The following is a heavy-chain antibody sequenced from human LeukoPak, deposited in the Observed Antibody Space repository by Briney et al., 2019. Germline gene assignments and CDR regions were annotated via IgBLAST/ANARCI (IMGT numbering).Heavy chain of an antibody. CDR1: GGTFSSYA. D-gene: IGHD3-10*01. V-gene: IGHV1-69*05. CDR3: AKDMWRGSGSYYSFDY. CDR2: IIPIFGTA. Sequence: GASVKVSCKASGGTFSSYAISWVRQAPGQGLEWMGGIIPIFGTANYAQKFQGRVTITRNTSISTAYMELSSLRSEDTAVYYCAKDMWRGSGSYYSFDYWGQGTLVTVSS. J-gene: IGHJ4*02.